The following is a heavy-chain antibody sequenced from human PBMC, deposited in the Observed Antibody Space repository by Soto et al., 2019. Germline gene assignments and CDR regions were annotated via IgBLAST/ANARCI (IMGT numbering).Heavy chain of an antibody. CDR3: ARGGPHFGVVRPYYYGMDV. J-gene: IGHJ6*02. D-gene: IGHD3-3*01. CDR1: GYTFTSYG. V-gene: IGHV1-18*04. CDR2: ISAYNGNT. Sequence: GASVKVSWKASGYTFTSYGISWVRQAPGQGLEWMGWISAYNGNTNYAQKLQGRVTMTTDTSTSTAYMELRSLRSDDTAVYYCARGGPHFGVVRPYYYGMDVWGQGTTVTVSS.